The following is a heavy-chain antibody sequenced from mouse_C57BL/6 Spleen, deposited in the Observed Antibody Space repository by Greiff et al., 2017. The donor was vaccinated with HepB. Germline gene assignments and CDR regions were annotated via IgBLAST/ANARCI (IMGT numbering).Heavy chain of an antibody. CDR3: ARGAQATPFDY. Sequence: VQLQQSGAELVRPGTSVKVSCKASGYAFTNYLIEWVKQRPGQGLEWIGVINPGSGGTNYNEKFKGKATLTADKSSSTAYMQLSSLTSEDSAVYFCARGAQATPFDYWGQGTTLTVSS. CDR1: GYAFTNYL. CDR2: INPGSGGT. J-gene: IGHJ2*01. D-gene: IGHD3-2*02. V-gene: IGHV1-54*01.